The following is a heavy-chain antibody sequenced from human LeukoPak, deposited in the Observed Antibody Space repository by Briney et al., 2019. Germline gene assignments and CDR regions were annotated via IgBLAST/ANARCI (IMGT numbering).Heavy chain of an antibody. Sequence: GGSLRLSCAASGFTFSSYSMNWVRQAPGKGLEWVSSISSSSSYIYYADSVKGRFTISRDNAKNSLYLQMNSLRAEDTAVYYCAREQDSSSWSSPGYLWGQGTLVTVSS. V-gene: IGHV3-21*01. J-gene: IGHJ5*02. CDR1: GFTFSSYS. CDR2: ISSSSSYI. CDR3: AREQDSSSWSSPGYL. D-gene: IGHD6-13*01.